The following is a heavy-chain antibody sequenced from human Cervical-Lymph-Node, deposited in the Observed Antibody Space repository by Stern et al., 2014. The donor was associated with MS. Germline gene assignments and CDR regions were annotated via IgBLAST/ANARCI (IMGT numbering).Heavy chain of an antibody. V-gene: IGHV3-33*01. CDR1: GFTFSDYG. CDR2: IWYDGTKK. D-gene: IGHD5-18*01. CDR3: ARDASWIQLWSYFDY. J-gene: IGHJ4*02. Sequence: QVQLLQPGGGVVQPGRSLRLSCAASGFTFSDYGMHWVRQAPGKGLEWVAIIWYDGTKKYYADSVKGRFTISRDNSNNTLYLQMNSLRAEDTAVYYCARDASWIQLWSYFDYWGQGTLVTVSS.